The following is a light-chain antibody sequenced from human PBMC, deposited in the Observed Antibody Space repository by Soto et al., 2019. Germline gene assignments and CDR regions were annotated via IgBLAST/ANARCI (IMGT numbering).Light chain of an antibody. CDR3: SAYTGSTLV. Sequence: QSVLTQPASVSGSPGQSITISCSGTSSDLGSYNYVSWYRQHPGKAPKVLLYEVNNRPSGVSNRFSGSKSGNTASLTISGLQAEDEADYYCSAYTGSTLVFGGGTKLTAL. V-gene: IGLV2-14*03. J-gene: IGLJ3*02. CDR1: SSDLGSYNY. CDR2: EVN.